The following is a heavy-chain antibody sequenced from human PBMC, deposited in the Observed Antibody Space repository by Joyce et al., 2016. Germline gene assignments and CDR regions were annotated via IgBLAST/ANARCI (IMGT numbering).Heavy chain of an antibody. CDR1: GYTFTSYD. Sequence: QVQLVQSGAEVKKPGASVKVSCKASGYTFTSYDINWVRQATGQGLEWMAWMKPNSGNTGYAQKFQGRVTMTWNTSISTAYMEVSSLRSEDTAIYYCERERNFGDLSFDPWGQGTLVTVSS. D-gene: IGHD4-17*01. V-gene: IGHV1-8*01. CDR3: ERERNFGDLSFDP. CDR2: MKPNSGNT. J-gene: IGHJ5*02.